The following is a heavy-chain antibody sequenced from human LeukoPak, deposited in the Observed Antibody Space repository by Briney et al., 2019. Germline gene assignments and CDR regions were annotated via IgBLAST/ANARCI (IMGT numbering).Heavy chain of an antibody. Sequence: ASVKVSCKVSGGSFTNNAISWVRQAPGQGPEWMGRILPIFGTVGYAERFQGRLTLTADKSTTTAYIELTSLKIEDTALYFCTRGKGFVGHFDFWGQGTLVTVSS. CDR3: TRGKGFVGHFDF. J-gene: IGHJ4*02. V-gene: IGHV1-69*06. D-gene: IGHD3-3*01. CDR2: ILPIFGTV. CDR1: GGSFTNNA.